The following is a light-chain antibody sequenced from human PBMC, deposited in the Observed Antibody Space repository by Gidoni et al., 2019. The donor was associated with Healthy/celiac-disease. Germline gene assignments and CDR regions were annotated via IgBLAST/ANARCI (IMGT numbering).Light chain of an antibody. Sequence: DIQMTQSQSSLSASVGDRVTITCQASQVISNYLNWYQQKPGKAPKLLIYDASNLETGVPSRFSGSGSGTDFTFTISSLQPEDIATYYCQQYDNLPMYTFGQGTKLEIK. CDR2: DAS. V-gene: IGKV1-33*01. CDR1: QVISNY. J-gene: IGKJ2*01. CDR3: QQYDNLPMYT.